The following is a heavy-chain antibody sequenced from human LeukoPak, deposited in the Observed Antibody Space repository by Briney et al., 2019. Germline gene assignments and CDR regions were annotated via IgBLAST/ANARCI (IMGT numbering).Heavy chain of an antibody. Sequence: GESLKISCKGSGYYFNNYWITWVRQMPGKGLEWMGIIYPDDSQTRYSPSFQGQITISADKSISTAYLQWSSLKASDTAMYYCARSYCSSTSCSPNFDYWGQGTLVTVSS. CDR1: GYYFNNYW. J-gene: IGHJ4*02. V-gene: IGHV5-51*01. CDR3: ARSYCSSTSCSPNFDY. CDR2: IYPDDSQT. D-gene: IGHD2-2*01.